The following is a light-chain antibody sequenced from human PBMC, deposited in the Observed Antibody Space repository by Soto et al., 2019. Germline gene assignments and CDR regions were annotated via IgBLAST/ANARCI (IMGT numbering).Light chain of an antibody. J-gene: IGLJ2*01. CDR2: DVT. Sequence: QSALTQPRSVSGSPGQSVTISCTGTSSDVGRYNYVSWYQQHPGKAPKLMIYDVTKRPSGVPDRFSGSKSGNTASLTISGLQAEYEADYYCCSYGGSYTFFGGGTKLTVL. V-gene: IGLV2-11*01. CDR3: CSYGGSYTF. CDR1: SSDVGRYNY.